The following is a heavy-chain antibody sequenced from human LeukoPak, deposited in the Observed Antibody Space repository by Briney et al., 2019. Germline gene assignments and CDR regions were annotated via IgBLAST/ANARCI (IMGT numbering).Heavy chain of an antibody. Sequence: PGGSLRLSCADSGFTFSSYAMSWVRQAPGKGLEWVASIKHDGSEKYYVDSVRGRFTISRDNTMNSLYLQMSSLRAEDTAVYYCATDRGWRTSGYYLYYFEYWGQGTLVTYYS. CDR3: ATDRGWRTSGYYLYYFEY. CDR2: IKHDGSEK. D-gene: IGHD3-3*01. CDR1: GFTFSSYA. J-gene: IGHJ4*02. V-gene: IGHV3-7*01.